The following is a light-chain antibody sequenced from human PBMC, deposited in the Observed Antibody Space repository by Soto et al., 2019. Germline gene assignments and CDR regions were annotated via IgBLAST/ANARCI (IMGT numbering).Light chain of an antibody. CDR2: AAS. CDR3: QQTYNTPRT. V-gene: IGKV1-39*01. J-gene: IGKJ1*01. Sequence: DIQMTQSPSSLSASVGDRLTITCRASQSINYYLNWYQQKPGTAPKLLIYAASTLQSGVPSRFSGSGSGTDFTLTIPSLQPEDFAVYYCQQTYNTPRTFGQGTKVEIK. CDR1: QSINYY.